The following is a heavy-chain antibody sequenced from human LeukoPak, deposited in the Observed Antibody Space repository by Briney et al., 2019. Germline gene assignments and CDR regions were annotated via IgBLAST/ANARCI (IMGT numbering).Heavy chain of an antibody. CDR3: ARDPWFYSVSSGYSQA. CDR2: IFYSGGA. V-gene: IGHV4-59*12. Sequence: SETLSLTCTVSGGSIRSYYWSWIRQPPGKGLEWIGYIFYSGGANYNPSLKSRVTISVDTSKNQFSLKLSSVTAADTAVYYCARDPWFYSVSSGYSQAWGQGTLVTVSS. J-gene: IGHJ4*02. CDR1: GGSIRSYY. D-gene: IGHD3-22*01.